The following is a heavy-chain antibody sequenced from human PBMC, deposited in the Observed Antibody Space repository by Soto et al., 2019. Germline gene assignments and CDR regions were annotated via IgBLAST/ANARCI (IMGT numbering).Heavy chain of an antibody. D-gene: IGHD3-22*01. V-gene: IGHV1-2*02. Sequence: ASVKVSCKASGYTFNGYYIHWVRQAPGQGLEWMGWINPISGGTNYAQKFQGRVTMTRDTSIATVYMYLSRLKSDDTAVYYCASNYYDRSGRDDLDYCGQGPLATVSS. CDR3: ASNYYDRSGRDDLDY. J-gene: IGHJ4*02. CDR1: GYTFNGYY. CDR2: INPISGGT.